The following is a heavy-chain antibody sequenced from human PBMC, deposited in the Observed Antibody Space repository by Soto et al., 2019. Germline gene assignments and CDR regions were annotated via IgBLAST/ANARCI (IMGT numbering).Heavy chain of an antibody. J-gene: IGHJ4*02. CDR3: ARARDGYNFLYEPT. V-gene: IGHV3-53*01. Sequence: GGSLRLSCAASGFTVSSNYMSWVGQAPGKGLEWVSVIYSVGSTDYADSVKGRFTISRDNSKNTLYLQMNSLRAEDTAVYYCARARDGYNFLYEPTWGQGTLVTVSS. D-gene: IGHD5-12*01. CDR2: IYSVGST. CDR1: GFTVSSNY.